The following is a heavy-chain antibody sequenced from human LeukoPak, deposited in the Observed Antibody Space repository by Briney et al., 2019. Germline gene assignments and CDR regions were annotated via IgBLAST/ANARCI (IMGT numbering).Heavy chain of an antibody. CDR3: AKTSPPYFDWAPVDS. Sequence: PGRSLRLSCAASGFTFSSYAMHWLRQAPGKGLEWVAIISYDGSNKYYADSVKGRFTISRDNSKNTLSLQMNSLRAEDTAVYYCAKTSPPYFDWAPVDSWGQGTLVTVSS. CDR1: GFTFSSYA. D-gene: IGHD3-9*01. J-gene: IGHJ4*02. V-gene: IGHV3-30*04. CDR2: ISYDGSNK.